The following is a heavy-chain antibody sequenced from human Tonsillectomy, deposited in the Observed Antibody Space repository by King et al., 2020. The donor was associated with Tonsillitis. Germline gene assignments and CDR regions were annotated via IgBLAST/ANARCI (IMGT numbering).Heavy chain of an antibody. CDR2: ISDDGNTK. CDR1: GFSFSSYG. J-gene: IGHJ4*02. CDR3: AREVDDINDNS. Sequence: VQLVASGGGVVPPGRSLTLSCAAAGFSFSSYGMHWVRQAPGKGLEWVALISDDGNTKKYADSVRGRFTLSRDNSKNTVFMQMSSLRAGATAVYYCAREVDDINDNSGGQGTLVTVSS. D-gene: IGHD3-9*01. V-gene: IGHV3-30*03.